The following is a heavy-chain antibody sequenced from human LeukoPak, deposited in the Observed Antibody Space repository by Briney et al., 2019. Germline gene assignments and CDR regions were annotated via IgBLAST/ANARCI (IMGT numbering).Heavy chain of an antibody. J-gene: IGHJ4*02. CDR3: ARAPSGSYIDS. D-gene: IGHD1-26*01. CDR1: SYSISSGYF. Sequence: SETLSLTCSVSSYSISSGYFWGWVRQPPGKGLEWIGNIFHSGSTSYNPSLKSRLTISVDTSKNQFSLKLISMTAADTAVYFCARAPSGSYIDSWGRGTLVTVSS. V-gene: IGHV4-38-2*02. CDR2: IFHSGST.